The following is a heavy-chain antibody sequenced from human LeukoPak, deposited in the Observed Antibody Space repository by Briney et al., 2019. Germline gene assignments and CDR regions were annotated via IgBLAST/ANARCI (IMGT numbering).Heavy chain of an antibody. J-gene: IGHJ4*02. CDR2: IIPIFGTA. CDR1: GGTFSSYA. D-gene: IGHD6-19*01. Sequence: SVKVSCKASGGTFSSYAISWVRQAPGQGLEWMGGIIPIFGTANYAQKLQGRVTMTTDTSTSTAYMELRSLRSDDTAVYYCARDLEQWTESLWFDYWGQGTLVTVSS. V-gene: IGHV1-69*05. CDR3: ARDLEQWTESLWFDY.